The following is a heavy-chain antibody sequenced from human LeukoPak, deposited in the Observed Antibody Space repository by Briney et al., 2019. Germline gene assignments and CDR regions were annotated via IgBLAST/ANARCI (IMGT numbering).Heavy chain of an antibody. CDR3: ARGGYSSGWYKDGMDV. CDR2: INHRGSS. D-gene: IGHD6-19*01. V-gene: IGHV4-34*01. J-gene: IGHJ6*02. CDR1: GVSLRRSFYY. Sequence: NPSETLSLTCTVSGVSLRRSFYYWSWIRQPPGKGLEWIGEINHRGSSNYNPSLKSRVTISVDTSKNQFSLKLSSVTAADTAVYYCARGGYSSGWYKDGMDVWGQGTTVTVSS.